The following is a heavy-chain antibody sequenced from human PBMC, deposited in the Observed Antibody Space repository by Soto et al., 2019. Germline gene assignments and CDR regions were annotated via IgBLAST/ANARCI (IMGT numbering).Heavy chain of an antibody. CDR1: GYTFTSYG. V-gene: IGHV1-18*01. CDR3: AGERAPGCSGGGCYCYYGLDV. J-gene: IGHJ6*02. CDR2: ISAYNGNT. Sequence: ASVKVSCKASGYTFTSYGISWVRQAPGQGLEWMGWISAYNGNTNYAQKLQGRVTMTTDTSTFTAYMELRSLISDDTVVYYCAGERAPGCSGGGCYCYYGLDVWGQGTTVTVSS. D-gene: IGHD2-15*01.